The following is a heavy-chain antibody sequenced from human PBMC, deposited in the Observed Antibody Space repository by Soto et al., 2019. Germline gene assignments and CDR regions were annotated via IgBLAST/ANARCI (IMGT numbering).Heavy chain of an antibody. CDR1: GFTFSSYA. CDR3: APMGV. CDR2: ISGSDNST. J-gene: IGHJ6*02. V-gene: IGHV3-23*01. Sequence: EVQLLESGGGLVQPGGSLRLSCAASGFTFSSYAMSWVRQAPGKGLEWVSAISGSDNSTYYADSVKGRFTISRDNFKNTMYLQLSILRADDTAVYHCAPMGVWGQGTPVTVSS.